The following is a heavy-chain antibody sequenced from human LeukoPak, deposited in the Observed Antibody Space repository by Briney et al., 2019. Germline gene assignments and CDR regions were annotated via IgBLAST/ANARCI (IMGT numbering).Heavy chain of an antibody. CDR2: IYWDGDQ. J-gene: IGHJ2*01. V-gene: IGHV2-5*02. CDR3: AHSPSDSYKNGGRWYFDL. D-gene: IGHD5-24*01. Sequence: SGPTLFKPTQTLTLTCTFSGLSLPTGGVGVGWIRQPPGKALEWLALIYWDGDQRYSPSLKDRLTVTKDTSKNQVFLYMANMDPVDTGTYFCAHSPSDSYKNGGRWYFDLWGRGTPVIVSS. CDR1: GLSLPTGGVG.